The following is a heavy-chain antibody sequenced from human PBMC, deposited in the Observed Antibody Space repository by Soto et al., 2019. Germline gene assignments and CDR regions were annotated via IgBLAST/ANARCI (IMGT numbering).Heavy chain of an antibody. Sequence: SETLSLTCTVSGGSISSYFWSWIRQSPGKGLEWIGFIYSTGGTNYNPSLESRVTISVDTFKNQFSLKLSAVTAADTAVYYCARDSTVTNYFDYWGQGTLVTVSS. V-gene: IGHV4-59*01. CDR3: ARDSTVTNYFDY. J-gene: IGHJ4*02. CDR2: IYSTGGT. CDR1: GGSISSYF. D-gene: IGHD4-17*01.